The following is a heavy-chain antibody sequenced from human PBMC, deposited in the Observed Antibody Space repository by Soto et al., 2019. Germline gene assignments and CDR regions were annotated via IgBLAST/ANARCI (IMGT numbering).Heavy chain of an antibody. CDR1: GFTFSNYA. CDR3: AKEGPVTTFLN. D-gene: IGHD4-17*01. V-gene: IGHV3-23*01. Sequence: GGSLRLSCAASGFTFSNYAMNWVRQAPGKGLEWVSAISDSGGSTYYADSVKGRFTISRDNSKNTLYLHMNRLRAEDTDVYYCAKEGPVTTFLNWGQGTLVTVSS. J-gene: IGHJ4*02. CDR2: ISDSGGST.